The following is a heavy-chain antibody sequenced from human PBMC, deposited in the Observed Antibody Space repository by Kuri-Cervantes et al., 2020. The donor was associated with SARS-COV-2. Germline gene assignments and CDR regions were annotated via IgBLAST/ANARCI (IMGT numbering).Heavy chain of an antibody. V-gene: IGHV4-39*01. Sequence: SETLSLICTVPGGPISSSSYYWGWIRQPPGKGLEWIGSIYYSGSTYYNPSLKSRVTISVDTSKNQFSLKLSSVTAADSAVYYCARSGYYSRGVTYYYMDVWDKGTTVTVSS. CDR3: ARSGYYSRGVTYYYMDV. CDR2: IYYSGST. D-gene: IGHD3-22*01. CDR1: GGPISSSSYY. J-gene: IGHJ6*03.